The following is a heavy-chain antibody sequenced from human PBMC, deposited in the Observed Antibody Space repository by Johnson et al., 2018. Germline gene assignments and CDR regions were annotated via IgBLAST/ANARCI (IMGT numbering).Heavy chain of an antibody. J-gene: IGHJ6*03. CDR1: GFTFSSYS. Sequence: EERLVESGGGVVQAGGSLRLSCAASGFTFSSYSMNWVRQAPGKGLEWVSSISSSSSYIYYADAVKGRFTISRDNAKNSLYLQMNSLRAEDTAVYYCARTVAQQYYYYYYYMDVWGKGTTVTVSS. CDR2: ISSSSSYI. CDR3: ARTVAQQYYYYYYYMDV. V-gene: IGHV3-21*01. D-gene: IGHD4-11*01.